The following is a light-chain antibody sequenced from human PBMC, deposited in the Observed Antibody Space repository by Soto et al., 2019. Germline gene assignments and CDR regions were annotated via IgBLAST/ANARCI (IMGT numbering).Light chain of an antibody. CDR3: QQSDSTLRT. CDR1: QSISSY. J-gene: IGKJ1*01. CDR2: AAS. Sequence: DIQMTQSPSSLSASVGDRVTITCRASQSISSYLNWYQQKPGKAPNLLIYAASSLQSGVPSRFSGSGSGTDFTLTISSLQPEDFATYYCQQSDSTLRTFGQGTTVEIK. V-gene: IGKV1-39*01.